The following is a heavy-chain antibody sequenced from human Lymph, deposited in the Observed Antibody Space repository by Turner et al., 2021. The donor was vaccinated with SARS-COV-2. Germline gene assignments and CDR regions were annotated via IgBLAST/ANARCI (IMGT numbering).Heavy chain of an antibody. D-gene: IGHD5-12*01. CDR2: ISSSGST. CDR3: ARHGNELDIQL. Sequence: QVQLQESGPGLVKPSETLSPTCTVSGGSISSYYWSWIRQPPGKGLEWIGYISSSGSTNYTPNLKSRVTISIDTAKNQFTLKLSTVADAGAAVYYCARHGNELDIQLWGQGTLVTVSS. CDR1: GGSISSYY. J-gene: IGHJ4*02. V-gene: IGHV4-59*08.